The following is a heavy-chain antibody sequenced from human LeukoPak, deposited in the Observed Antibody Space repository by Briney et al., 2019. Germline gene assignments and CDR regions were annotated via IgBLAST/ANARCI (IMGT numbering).Heavy chain of an antibody. V-gene: IGHV3-74*01. CDR3: ARDLGQYYYDSSGLGFDY. J-gene: IGHJ4*02. Sequence: GGSLRLSCAASGFTFSSYWMPWVRQAPGKGLVWVSRINSDGSSTSYADSVKGRFTISRDNAKNTLYLQMNSLRAEDTAVYYCARDLGQYYYDSSGLGFDYWGQGTLVTVSS. D-gene: IGHD3-22*01. CDR2: INSDGSST. CDR1: GFTFSSYW.